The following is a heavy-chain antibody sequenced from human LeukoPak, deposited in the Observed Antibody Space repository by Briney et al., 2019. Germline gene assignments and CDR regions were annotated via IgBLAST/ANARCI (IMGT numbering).Heavy chain of an antibody. CDR3: ARYCSSSSCYSDAFDY. V-gene: IGHV4-61*02. CDR1: GGSGGSVSSGRYY. CDR2: IHTGGGT. D-gene: IGHD2-2*01. Sequence: SQTLSLTCTVSGGSGGSVSSGRYYWSWIRQPAGKGLEWIGRIHTGGGTKYNPSLKSRLTISRDTSKNQFSLKLTSVTAADTAVYYCARYCSSSSCYSDAFDYWGPGSLVTVSS. J-gene: IGHJ4*02.